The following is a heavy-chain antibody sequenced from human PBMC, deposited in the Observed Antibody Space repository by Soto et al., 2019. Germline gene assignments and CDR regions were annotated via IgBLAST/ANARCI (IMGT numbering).Heavy chain of an antibody. D-gene: IGHD1-1*01. CDR3: ARGRYESSNYYYGMDV. V-gene: IGHV4-31*03. Sequence: QVQLQESGPGLVKPSQTLSLTCTVSGGSISSGGYYWSWIRQHPGKGLEWIGYIYYSGSTYYNPSLKSRVTISLDTSKNHFSLNLSSVTAADTAVYYCARGRYESSNYYYGMDVWGQGTTVTVSS. CDR2: IYYSGST. CDR1: GGSISSGGYY. J-gene: IGHJ6*02.